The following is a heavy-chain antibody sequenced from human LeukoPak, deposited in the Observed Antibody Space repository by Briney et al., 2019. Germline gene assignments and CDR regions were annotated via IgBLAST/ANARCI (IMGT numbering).Heavy chain of an antibody. CDR3: ARGGNYYDSSGYYWNWYFDL. J-gene: IGHJ2*01. D-gene: IGHD3-22*01. CDR1: GFTFSSYG. V-gene: IGHV3-48*03. Sequence: GGSLRLSCAASGFTFSSYGMNWVRQAPGKGLEWVSYISSSGSTIYYADSVKGRFTISRDNAKNSLYLQMNSLRAEDTAVYYCARGGNYYDSSGYYWNWYFDLWGRGTLVTVSS. CDR2: ISSSGSTI.